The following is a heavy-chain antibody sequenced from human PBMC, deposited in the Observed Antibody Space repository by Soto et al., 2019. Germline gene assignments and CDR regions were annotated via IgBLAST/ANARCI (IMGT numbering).Heavy chain of an antibody. J-gene: IGHJ4*02. Sequence: EVQLVESGGGLVQPGGSLRLSCAASGFSVSSNYMSWVRQAPGKGLEWVSVIYSGGSTYYADSVKGRFTISRDNSKNTLYLKMNSLRAEDTAVYSCARVSYYYDNSGYYLFDYWGQGTLVTVSS. CDR3: ARVSYYYDNSGYYLFDY. CDR2: IYSGGST. V-gene: IGHV3-66*01. CDR1: GFSVSSNY. D-gene: IGHD3-22*01.